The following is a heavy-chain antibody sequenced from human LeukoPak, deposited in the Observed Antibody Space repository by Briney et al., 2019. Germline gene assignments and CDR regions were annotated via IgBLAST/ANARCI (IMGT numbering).Heavy chain of an antibody. J-gene: IGHJ4*02. D-gene: IGHD3-3*01. Sequence: PAGSLRLSCATSGFTFSSYWMHWVRQAPGKGLVWVPRINSDGSSTSYADSVKGRFTISRDNAKNTLYLQMNSLRAEDTAVYYCAKPYYDFWSAPDDWGQGTLVTVSS. V-gene: IGHV3-74*01. CDR3: AKPYYDFWSAPDD. CDR1: GFTFSSYW. CDR2: INSDGSST.